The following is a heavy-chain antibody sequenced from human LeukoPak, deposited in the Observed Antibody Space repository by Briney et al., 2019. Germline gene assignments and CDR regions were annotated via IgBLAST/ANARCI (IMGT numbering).Heavy chain of an antibody. CDR3: AEDLGILDIVVVPAANAFDI. CDR1: GFTFSSYA. CDR2: ISGSGGST. V-gene: IGHV3-23*01. Sequence: GGSLRLSCAASGFTFSSYAMSWVRQAPGKGLEWVSAISGSGGSTYYADSVKGRFTISRDNSKNTLYLQMNSLRAEDTAVYYCAEDLGILDIVVVPAANAFDIWGQGTMVTVSS. J-gene: IGHJ3*02. D-gene: IGHD2-2*03.